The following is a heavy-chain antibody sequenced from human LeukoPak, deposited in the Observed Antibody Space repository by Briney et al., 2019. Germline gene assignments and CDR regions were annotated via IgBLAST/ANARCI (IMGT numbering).Heavy chain of an antibody. D-gene: IGHD5-18*01. CDR2: IYYSGNT. Sequence: PSETLSLTCTVSGGSITTYYWSWIRQPPGKGLEYIGYIYYSGNTSYNPSLKSRVTMSADTSKNQFSLKLSSVTAVDTAVYYCARAAVDPTTHFDYWGQGTLVTVSS. J-gene: IGHJ4*02. CDR1: GGSITTYY. CDR3: ARAAVDPTTHFDY. V-gene: IGHV4-59*12.